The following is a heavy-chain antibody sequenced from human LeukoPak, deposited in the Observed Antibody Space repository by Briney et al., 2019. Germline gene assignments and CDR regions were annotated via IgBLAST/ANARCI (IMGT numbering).Heavy chain of an antibody. V-gene: IGHV4-59*01. Sequence: SETLSLTCTVSGGSMNNYYWSWIRQPPGKGLEWIGYISYSGSTNYDPSLKSRVTITVDTSKNQFSLKLSSVTAADTAVYYCAREAAAGPPHLFDYWGHGTLVTVSS. D-gene: IGHD6-13*01. CDR2: ISYSGST. CDR3: AREAAAGPPHLFDY. J-gene: IGHJ4*01. CDR1: GGSMNNYY.